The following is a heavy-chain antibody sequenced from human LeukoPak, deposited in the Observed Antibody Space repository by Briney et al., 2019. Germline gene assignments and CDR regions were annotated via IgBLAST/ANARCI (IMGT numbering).Heavy chain of an antibody. CDR3: ARGAPRYYDSSGYQAPYYYYGMDV. D-gene: IGHD3-22*01. CDR1: GGSFSGYY. CDR2: INHSGST. V-gene: IGHV4-34*01. Sequence: SETLSLTCGVYGGSFSGYYWSWIRQPPGKGLEWIGEINHSGSTNYNPSLKSRVTISVDTSKNQFSLKLSSVTAADTAVYYCARGAPRYYDSSGYQAPYYYYGMDVWGQGTTVTVSS. J-gene: IGHJ6*02.